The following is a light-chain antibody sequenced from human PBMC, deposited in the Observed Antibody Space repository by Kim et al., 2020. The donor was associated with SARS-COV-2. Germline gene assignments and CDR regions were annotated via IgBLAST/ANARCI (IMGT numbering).Light chain of an antibody. J-gene: IGKJ4*01. V-gene: IGKV3-20*01. CDR1: QSVSRSS. CDR3: QQYGSSRLT. Sequence: SPGERATLTCRASQSVSRSSLAWYQQKPGQAPRLLIYGASSRATGIPDRFSGSGSGTDFTLTISRLEPEDFAVYYCQQYGSSRLTFGGGTKVDIK. CDR2: GAS.